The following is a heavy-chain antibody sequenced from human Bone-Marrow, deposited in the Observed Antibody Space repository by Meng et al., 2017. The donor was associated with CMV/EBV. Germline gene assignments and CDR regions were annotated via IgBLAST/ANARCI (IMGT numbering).Heavy chain of an antibody. J-gene: IGHJ4*02. D-gene: IGHD6-13*01. V-gene: IGHV3-21*01. CDR2: ISSSSSYI. CDR1: GFTFSSYS. Sequence: GGSLRLSCAASGFTFSSYSMNWVRQAPGKGLEWVSSISSSSSYIYYADSVKGRFTISRDNAKNSLYLRMNSLRAEDTAVYYWIAAAVVSFVPTHWGQGTLVTVSS. CDR3: IAAAVVSFVPTH.